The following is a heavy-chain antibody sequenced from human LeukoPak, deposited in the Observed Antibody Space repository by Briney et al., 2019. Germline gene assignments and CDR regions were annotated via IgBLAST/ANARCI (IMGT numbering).Heavy chain of an antibody. D-gene: IGHD6-19*01. CDR2: IYDDGSQK. CDR3: ARVGSTGWYGDFDL. Sequence: GGSLRLSCAASAFTFSRYGMHWVRRAPGKGLEWEAGIYDDGSQKYYGDSVKGRFTISRDNSQKTLNLHMNSLKPDDTAVYFCARVGSTGWYGDFDLWGQGAPVTVYS. J-gene: IGHJ4*02. CDR1: AFTFSRYG. V-gene: IGHV3-30*12.